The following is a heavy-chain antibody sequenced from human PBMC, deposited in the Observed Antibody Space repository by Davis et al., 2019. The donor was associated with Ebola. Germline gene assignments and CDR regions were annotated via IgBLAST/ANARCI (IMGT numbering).Heavy chain of an antibody. CDR1: GGSISSGDYY. J-gene: IGHJ3*02. CDR2: IYYSGST. Sequence: PSETLSLTCTVSGGSISSGDYYWSWIRQPPGKGLEWIGYIYYSGSTNYNPSLKSRVTISVDTSKNQFSLKLSSVTAADTAVYYCARVSPPLRYFDSNHAFDIWGQGTMVTVSS. V-gene: IGHV4-61*08. D-gene: IGHD3-9*01. CDR3: ARVSPPLRYFDSNHAFDI.